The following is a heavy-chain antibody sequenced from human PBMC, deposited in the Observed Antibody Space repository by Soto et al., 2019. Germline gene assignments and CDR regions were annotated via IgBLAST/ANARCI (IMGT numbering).Heavy chain of an antibody. CDR1: GYTFTGYY. D-gene: IGHD6-13*01. J-gene: IGHJ1*01. V-gene: IGHV1-2*04. Sequence: GASVKVSCKASGYTFTGYYMHWVRQAPGQGLEWMGWINPNSGGTNYAQKFQGWVTMTRDTSISTAYMELSRLRSDDTAVYYCARAPYSSSSEYFQHWGQGTLVTV. CDR3: ARAPYSSSSEYFQH. CDR2: INPNSGGT.